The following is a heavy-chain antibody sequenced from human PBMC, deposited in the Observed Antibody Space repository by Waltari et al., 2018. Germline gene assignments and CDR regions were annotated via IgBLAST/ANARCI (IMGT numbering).Heavy chain of an antibody. V-gene: IGHV1-69*12. Sequence: QVQLVQSGAEVKKPGSSVKVSCKASGGTFSSYAISWVLQAPAQGLEWIGGIIPIFGTANYAQKFQGRVTITADESTSTADMQRSRLRSEDTAVYYCARAGMRIVEAGTGFFDYWGQGTRVTVSS. J-gene: IGHJ4*02. CDR1: GGTFSSYA. CDR2: IIPIFGTA. CDR3: ARAGMRIVEAGTGFFDY. D-gene: IGHD6-13*01.